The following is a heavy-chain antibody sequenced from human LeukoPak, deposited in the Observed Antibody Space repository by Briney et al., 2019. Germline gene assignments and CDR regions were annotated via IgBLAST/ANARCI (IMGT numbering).Heavy chain of an antibody. V-gene: IGHV4-34*01. CDR1: GGSFSGYY. CDR2: INHSGST. CDR3: ATRYYDFWSGYRNAFDI. D-gene: IGHD3-3*01. J-gene: IGHJ3*02. Sequence: PSETLSLTCAVYGGSFSGYYWSWIRQPPGKGLEWIGEINHSGSTNYNPSLKSRVTISVDTSKNQFSLKLSSVTAADTAVYYCATRYYDFWSGYRNAFDIRGQGTMVTVSS.